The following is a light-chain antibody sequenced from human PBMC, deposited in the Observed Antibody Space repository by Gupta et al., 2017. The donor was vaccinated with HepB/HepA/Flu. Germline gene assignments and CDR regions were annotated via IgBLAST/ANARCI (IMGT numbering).Light chain of an antibody. Sequence: DIQMTQSPSSLSASVGDRVTITCRASQSVSTYLNWYKQNPGKAPKLLIYAASTLESGVPSRFSGSGSGTDFTLTISSLQPEDFATYYCQQSYGAPTFGQGTKVDLK. CDR1: QSVSTY. CDR3: QQSYGAPT. V-gene: IGKV1-39*01. J-gene: IGKJ3*01. CDR2: AAS.